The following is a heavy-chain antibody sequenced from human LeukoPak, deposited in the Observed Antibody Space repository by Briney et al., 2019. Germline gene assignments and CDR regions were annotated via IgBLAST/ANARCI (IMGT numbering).Heavy chain of an antibody. J-gene: IGHJ4*02. D-gene: IGHD3-22*01. CDR2: IIPIFGTA. CDR1: GGTFSSYA. CDR3: ASDEKHYYDSSGYYLTAPYYFDY. Sequence: EASVKDSCKASGGTFSSYAISWVRQAPGQGLEWMGGIIPIFGTANYAQKFQGRDTITADKSTSTAYMELSSLRSEDTAVYYCASDEKHYYDSSGYYLTAPYYFDYWGQGTLVTVSS. V-gene: IGHV1-69*06.